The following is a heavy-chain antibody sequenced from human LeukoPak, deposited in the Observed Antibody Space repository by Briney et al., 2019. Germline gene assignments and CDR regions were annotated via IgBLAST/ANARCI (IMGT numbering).Heavy chain of an antibody. CDR2: IYYSGST. CDR1: GGSISSSNW. V-gene: IGHV4-4*02. J-gene: IGHJ5*02. Sequence: PSGTLSLTCAVSGGSISSSNWWSWVRQPPGKGLEWIGYIYYSGSTNYNPSLKSRVTISVDTSKNQFSLKLSSVTAADTAVYYCARVPGQYYYDSSGDWFDLWGQGTLVTVSS. CDR3: ARVPGQYYYDSSGDWFDL. D-gene: IGHD3-22*01.